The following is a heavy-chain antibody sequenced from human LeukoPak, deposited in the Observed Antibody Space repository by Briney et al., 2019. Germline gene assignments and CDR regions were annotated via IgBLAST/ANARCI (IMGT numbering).Heavy chain of an antibody. D-gene: IGHD3-22*01. CDR1: GFSIDDYA. Sequence: GGSLRLSCAASGFSIDDYAMHWVRQAPGQGLEWVSLISGDGGRTFYADSVKGRFTISRDNSKNSLYLQMNSLRSEDTALYSCAKDIHDRGYPDYWGQGTLVTVSS. J-gene: IGHJ4*02. CDR2: ISGDGGRT. CDR3: AKDIHDRGYPDY. V-gene: IGHV3-43*02.